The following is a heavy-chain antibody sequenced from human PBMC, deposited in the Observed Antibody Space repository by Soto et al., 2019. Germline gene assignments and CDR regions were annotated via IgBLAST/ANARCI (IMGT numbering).Heavy chain of an antibody. D-gene: IGHD2-2*01. Sequence: SETLSLTCAVYGGSFSGYYWSWIRKPPGKGLEWIGEINHSGSTNYNPSLKSRVTISVDTSKNQFSLKLSSVTAADTAVYYCARSRKGPSNYYYYYYMDVWGKGTTVTVSS. V-gene: IGHV4-34*01. CDR1: GGSFSGYY. CDR3: ARSRKGPSNYYYYYYMDV. J-gene: IGHJ6*03. CDR2: INHSGST.